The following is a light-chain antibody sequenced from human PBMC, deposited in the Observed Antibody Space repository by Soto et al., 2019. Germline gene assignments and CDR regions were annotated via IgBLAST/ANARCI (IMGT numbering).Light chain of an antibody. J-gene: IGLJ1*01. Sequence: QCVRARPASVTGSLGQSITIFCTGTSSDVGAYDFVSWYQQHPDKAPKLMIYEVSNRPSGVSYRFSGSKSVNTATLTISGLQAEDEADYYCSSYTTNSTRVFGTGTKVTVL. CDR3: SSYTTNSTRV. V-gene: IGLV2-14*03. CDR2: EVS. CDR1: SSDVGAYDF.